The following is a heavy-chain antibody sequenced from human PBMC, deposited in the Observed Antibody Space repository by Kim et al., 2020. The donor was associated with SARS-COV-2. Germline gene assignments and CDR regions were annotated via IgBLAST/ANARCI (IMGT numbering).Heavy chain of an antibody. Sequence: GGSLRFSCAASGFTFSSNSMNWVRQAPGKGLEWVSSISTSNNYMYYADSVKGRFTISRDNAKNSLFLQMNSLRAEDTAVYYCARDRTGASYYYGMDVWGQGTTVTVSS. V-gene: IGHV3-21*01. D-gene: IGHD3-10*01. J-gene: IGHJ6*02. CDR1: GFTFSSNS. CDR3: ARDRTGASYYYGMDV. CDR2: ISTSNNYM.